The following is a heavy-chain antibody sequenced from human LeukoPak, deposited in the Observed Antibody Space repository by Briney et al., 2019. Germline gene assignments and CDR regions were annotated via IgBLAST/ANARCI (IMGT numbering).Heavy chain of an antibody. CDR3: ARDLGY. CDR2: IHYSGST. CDR1: GGSISDYY. V-gene: IGHV4-59*12. J-gene: IGHJ4*02. Sequence: SETLSLTCTVSGGSISDYYWSWIRQPPGKGLEWIGYIHYSGSTNYNPSLKSRVTISVDKSKNQFSLKLSSVTAADTAVYYCARDLGYWGQGTLVTVSS.